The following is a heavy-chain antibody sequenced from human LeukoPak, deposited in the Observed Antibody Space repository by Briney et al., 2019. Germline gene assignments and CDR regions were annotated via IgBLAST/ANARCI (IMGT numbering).Heavy chain of an antibody. CDR3: ARGGEAETFDY. D-gene: IGHD3-10*01. J-gene: IGHJ4*02. V-gene: IGHV4-30-2*01. CDR1: GGSISSGGYS. CDR2: IYHSGST. Sequence: PSETLSLTCAVSGGSISSGGYSWSWIRQPPGKGLEWIGYIYHSGSTYYNPSLKSRVTISVDRSKNQFSLKLSSETAADTAVYYCARGGEAETFDYWGQGTLVTVSS.